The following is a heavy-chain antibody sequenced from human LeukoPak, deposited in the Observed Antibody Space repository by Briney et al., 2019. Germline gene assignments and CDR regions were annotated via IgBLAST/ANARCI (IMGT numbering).Heavy chain of an antibody. CDR1: GGSFSGYY. Sequence: SETLSLTCAVYGGSFSGYYWSWIRQPPGKGLEWIGEINHSGSINYNPSLKSRVTISVDTSKNQFSLKLSSVTAADTAEYYCARRPRITIFGVVSYYFDYWGQGTLVTVSS. J-gene: IGHJ4*02. CDR3: ARRPRITIFGVVSYYFDY. CDR2: INHSGSI. D-gene: IGHD3-3*01. V-gene: IGHV4-34*01.